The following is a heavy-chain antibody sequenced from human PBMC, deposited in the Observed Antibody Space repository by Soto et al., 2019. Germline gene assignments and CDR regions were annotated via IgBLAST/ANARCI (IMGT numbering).Heavy chain of an antibody. CDR1: GGSISSGGYY. V-gene: IGHV4-31*03. CDR2: IYYSGST. D-gene: IGHD2-2*01. CDR3: ARSAKGYCSSTSCPRPQPWFDP. J-gene: IGHJ5*02. Sequence: SETLSLTCTVSGGSISSGGYYWSWIRQHPGKGLEWIGYIYYSGSTYYNPSLKSRVTISVDTSKNQFSLKLSSVTAADTAVYYCARSAKGYCSSTSCPRPQPWFDPWGQGTLVTVSS.